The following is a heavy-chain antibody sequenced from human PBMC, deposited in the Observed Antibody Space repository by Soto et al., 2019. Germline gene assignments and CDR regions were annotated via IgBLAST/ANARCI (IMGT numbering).Heavy chain of an antibody. Sequence: GSLRLSCAASGFTFSNAWMNWVRQAPGKGLEWVGRIKSKTDGGTTDYAAPVKGRFTISRDDSKNTLYLQMNSLKTEDTAVYYCTTVAYYDILTGYPYYYYGMDVWGQGTTVTVSS. CDR1: GFTFSNAW. D-gene: IGHD3-9*01. J-gene: IGHJ6*02. CDR3: TTVAYYDILTGYPYYYYGMDV. V-gene: IGHV3-15*07. CDR2: IKSKTDGGTT.